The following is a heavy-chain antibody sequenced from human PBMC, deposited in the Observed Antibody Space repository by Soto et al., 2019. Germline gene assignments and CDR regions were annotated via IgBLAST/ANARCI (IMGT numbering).Heavy chain of an antibody. CDR3: ARGSTSAMVRGVITLLDY. V-gene: IGHV1-69*01. Sequence: SGDASSWRRHAHEQGLEWMGGIIPIFGTANYAQKFQGRVTITADESTSTAYMELSSLRSEDTAVYYCARGSTSAMVRGVITLLDYWGQGTLVTVSS. D-gene: IGHD3-10*01. CDR2: IIPIFGTA. CDR1: SGDA. J-gene: IGHJ4*02.